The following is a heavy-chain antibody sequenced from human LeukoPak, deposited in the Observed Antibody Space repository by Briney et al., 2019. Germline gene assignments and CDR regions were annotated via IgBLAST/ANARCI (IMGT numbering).Heavy chain of an antibody. Sequence: PGGSLRLSCAASGFTFSNYAMGWVRQVPGKGLEWVSAINDSGDSTDYADSVKGRFTISRDNAKNTLYLQMNSLRAEDTAVYYCARAYGDTNYYYYGMDVWGQGTTVTVSS. V-gene: IGHV3-23*01. CDR2: INDSGDST. CDR3: ARAYGDTNYYYYGMDV. J-gene: IGHJ6*02. D-gene: IGHD4-17*01. CDR1: GFTFSNYA.